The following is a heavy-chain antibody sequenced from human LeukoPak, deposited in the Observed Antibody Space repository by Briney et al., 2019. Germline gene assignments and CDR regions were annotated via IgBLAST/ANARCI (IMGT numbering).Heavy chain of an antibody. CDR2: IWYDASNK. V-gene: IGHV3-33*01. Sequence: PGRSLRLSCAGSGFSFGTYGMHWVRQAPGKGLEWVAHIWYDASNKYYADSVKGRFTISRDNSKNTLYLQMNSLRAEDTAVYYCARDIYHSRGYYYDYWGQGTLVTVSS. CDR1: GFSFGTYG. J-gene: IGHJ4*02. D-gene: IGHD3-22*01. CDR3: ARDIYHSRGYYYDY.